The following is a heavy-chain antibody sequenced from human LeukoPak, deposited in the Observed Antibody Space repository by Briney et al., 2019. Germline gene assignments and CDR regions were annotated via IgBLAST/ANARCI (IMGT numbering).Heavy chain of an antibody. D-gene: IGHD2-2*01. CDR3: ARAPTKYHPGY. J-gene: IGHJ4*02. V-gene: IGHV4-39*07. Sequence: SETLSLTCTVSGGSISSSSYYWGWIRQPPGKGLEWIGEIYHSGSTNYNPSLKSRVTISVDKSKNQFSLKLSSVTAADTAVYYCARAPTKYHPGYWGQGTLVTVSS. CDR2: IYHSGST. CDR1: GGSISSSSYY.